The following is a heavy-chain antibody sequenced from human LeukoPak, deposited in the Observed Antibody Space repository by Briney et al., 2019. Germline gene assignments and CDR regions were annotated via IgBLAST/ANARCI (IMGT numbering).Heavy chain of an antibody. CDR1: GGSISSGGYY. J-gene: IGHJ4*02. V-gene: IGHV4-31*03. CDR2: IYYSGST. CDR3: ARGSHSSGYFPFDY. D-gene: IGHD3-22*01. Sequence: PSETLSLTCTVSGGSISSGGYYWSWIRQHPGKGLEWIGYIYYSGSTYYNPSLKSRVTISVDTSKNQFSLKLSSVTAADTAVYYCARGSHSSGYFPFDYWGQGTLVTVSS.